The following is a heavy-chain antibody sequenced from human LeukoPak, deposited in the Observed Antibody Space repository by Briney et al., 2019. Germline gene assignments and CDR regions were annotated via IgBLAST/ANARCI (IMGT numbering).Heavy chain of an antibody. D-gene: IGHD1-26*01. V-gene: IGHV3-21*01. CDR3: ARCIVGPTIFDY. J-gene: IGHJ4*02. CDR2: ISSSSSYI. CDR1: GFTFSSYS. Sequence: GGSLRLSCAASGFTFSSYSMNWVRQAPGKGLEWVSSISSSSSYIYYADSVKGRFTISRDNAKNSLYLQMNSLRAEDTAVYYCARCIVGPTIFDYWGQGALVTVSS.